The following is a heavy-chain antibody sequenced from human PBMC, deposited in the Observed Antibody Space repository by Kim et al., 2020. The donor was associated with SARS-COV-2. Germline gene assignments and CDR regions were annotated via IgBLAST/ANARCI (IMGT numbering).Heavy chain of an antibody. J-gene: IGHJ4*02. CDR2: K. D-gene: IGHD7-27*01. CDR3: ARSGFNWGLDY. Sequence: KNYAPKFQGRVTMTRDTSISTPYMELSRLGSDDTAVYYCARSGFNWGLDYWGQGTLVTVSS. V-gene: IGHV1-2*02.